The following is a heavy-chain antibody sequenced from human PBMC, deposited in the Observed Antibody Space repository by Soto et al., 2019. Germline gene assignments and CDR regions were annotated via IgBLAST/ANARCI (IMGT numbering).Heavy chain of an antibody. Sequence: QLQLQESGPRLPHPPHPLPPPRPASGRSPRSTPHSRGWIRQPPGKGLEWIGSIYYSGSTYYNPSLKSRVTIYVDTSKNQFSLKLSSVTAADTAVYYCARLGSDYGDYSGYYYYMDVWGKGTTVTVSS. CDR1: GRSPRSTPHS. V-gene: IGHV4-39*01. J-gene: IGHJ6*03. CDR3: ARLGSDYGDYSGYYYYMDV. CDR2: IYYSGST. D-gene: IGHD4-17*01.